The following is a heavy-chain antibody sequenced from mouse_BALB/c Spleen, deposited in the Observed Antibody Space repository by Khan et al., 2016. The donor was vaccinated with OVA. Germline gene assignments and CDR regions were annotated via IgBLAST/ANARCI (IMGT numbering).Heavy chain of an antibody. CDR3: ARGVAAYYRNGGGAMEY. J-gene: IGHJ4*01. CDR1: GYTFTTAG. V-gene: IGHV9-4*02. CDR2: INTHSGVP. D-gene: IGHD2-5*01. Sequence: QIQLVQSGPELKKPGETVRISCKASGYTFTTAGIQWVQKLPGKGLKWIGWINTHSGVPKYAEDFKGRFAFSLEISVNTAYLQITNLKNEDTATYCCARGVAAYYRNGGGAMEYWGQGTSVTVSS.